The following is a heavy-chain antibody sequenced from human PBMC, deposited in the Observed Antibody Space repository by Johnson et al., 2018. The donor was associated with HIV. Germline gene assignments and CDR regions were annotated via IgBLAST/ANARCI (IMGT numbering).Heavy chain of an antibody. J-gene: IGHJ3*02. D-gene: IGHD6-19*01. CDR3: ARSGWYLSYAFDIRGLDI. Sequence: VQLVESGGGVVRPGGSLRLSCAASGFTFSSYDMHWVRQATGKGLEWVSGIGTAGDTYYLGSVKGRFTISRENAKNSLFLQMNSLRAEDTAVYYCARSGWYLSYAFDIRGLDIWGQGTMVTVSS. CDR2: IGTAGDT. CDR1: GFTFSSYD. V-gene: IGHV3-13*01.